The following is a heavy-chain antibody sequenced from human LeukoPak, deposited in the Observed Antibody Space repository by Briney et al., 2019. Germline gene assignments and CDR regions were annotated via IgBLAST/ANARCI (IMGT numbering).Heavy chain of an antibody. CDR3: ARGRHHGSGSYFDP. Sequence: SETLSLTCTVSGGSISSGDYYWSWIRQPPGKGLEWIGYIYYSGSTYYNPSLKSRVTISVDTSKDQFSLKLSSVTAADTAVYYCARGRHHGSGSYFDPWGQGTLVTVSS. D-gene: IGHD3-10*01. CDR2: IYYSGST. V-gene: IGHV4-30-4*01. J-gene: IGHJ5*02. CDR1: GGSISSGDYY.